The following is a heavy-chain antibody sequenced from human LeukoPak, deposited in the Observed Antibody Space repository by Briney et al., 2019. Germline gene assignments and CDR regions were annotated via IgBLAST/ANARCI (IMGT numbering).Heavy chain of an antibody. CDR2: MYISGAS. CDR3: ARNEVGPTIYGMDV. Sequence: SETLSLACTVSDGSISDYYWSWIRQSAGKGLKCIGRMYISGASNYNPSLKSRVTMSLDTSKNQISLKLNSVTAADTAVYYCARNEVGPTIYGMDVWGQGTTVTVSS. D-gene: IGHD1-26*01. V-gene: IGHV4-4*07. CDR1: DGSISDYY. J-gene: IGHJ6*02.